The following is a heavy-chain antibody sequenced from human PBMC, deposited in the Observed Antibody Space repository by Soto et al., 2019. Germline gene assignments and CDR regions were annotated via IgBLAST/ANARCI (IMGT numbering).Heavy chain of an antibody. V-gene: IGHV3-30-3*01. J-gene: IGHJ4*02. CDR2: TSHDGSTK. CDR3: ARDFEARREAYSYPGDF. Sequence: QVQLVESGGGVVQPGRSLRLSCAASGFTFSSYVIHWVRQAPGKGLEWVAVTSHDGSTKYYADSVKGRFTISRDNSKNKLYLQMNSLRTEDTGVYYCARDFEARREAYSYPGDFWGRGTLVTVSS. CDR1: GFTFSSYV. D-gene: IGHD4-4*01.